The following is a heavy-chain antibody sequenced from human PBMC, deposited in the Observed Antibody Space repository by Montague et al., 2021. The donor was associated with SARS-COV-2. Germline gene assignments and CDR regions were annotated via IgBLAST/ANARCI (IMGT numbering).Heavy chain of an antibody. D-gene: IGHD3-16*01. CDR2: IWTSGTT. V-gene: IGHV4-61*02. J-gene: IGHJ4*02. CDR3: ARGAKYYGFYHPFED. CDR1: DGSINTDTYF. Sequence: TLSLTCTVSDGSINTDTYFWSWIRQPAGKGLEWIGRIWTSGTTKYNPTLKSRVAMSMDTSKKQFSLNLTSVTAADTAVYYCARGAKYYGFYHPFEDWGQGALVTVSS.